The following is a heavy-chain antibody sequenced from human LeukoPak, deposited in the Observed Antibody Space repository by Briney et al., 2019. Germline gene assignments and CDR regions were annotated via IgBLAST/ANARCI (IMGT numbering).Heavy chain of an antibody. CDR1: GFTFDDYA. J-gene: IGHJ4*02. V-gene: IGHV3-9*01. CDR2: ISWNSGSI. CDR3: AKDSYGDFLFFDY. D-gene: IGHD4-17*01. Sequence: PGGSLRLSCAASGFTFDDYAMHWVRQAPGKGLEWVSGISWNSGSIGYADSVKGRFTISRDNAKNSLYLQVNSLRAEDTALYYCAKDSYGDFLFFDYWGQGTLVTVSS.